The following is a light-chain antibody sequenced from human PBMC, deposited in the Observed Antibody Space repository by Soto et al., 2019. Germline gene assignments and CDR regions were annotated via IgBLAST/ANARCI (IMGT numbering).Light chain of an antibody. CDR1: QSVSSN. V-gene: IGKV3-15*01. Sequence: EIVMTQSPATLSVSPGERATLSCRASQSVSSNLAWYQQKPGQAPRLLIYGASTRATGIPARFSGSGSGTEFTLTISSLQSEDFAVYYCQQDNNGLSTFGQGTRLEIK. CDR3: QQDNNGLST. J-gene: IGKJ5*01. CDR2: GAS.